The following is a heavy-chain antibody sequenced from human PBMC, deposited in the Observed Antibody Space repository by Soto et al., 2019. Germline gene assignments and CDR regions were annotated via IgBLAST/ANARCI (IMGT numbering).Heavy chain of an antibody. Sequence: PGGSLRLSCAASGFTFSSYGMHWVRQAPGKGLECVVVIWYDGSNNYYADSVKGRFTISRYNSKNTLFLQMNSLRAEDTAVFYCARDPEVVPAANGAFDIWGQGTMVTVSS. V-gene: IGHV3-33*01. CDR1: GFTFSSYG. CDR2: IWYDGSNN. CDR3: ARDPEVVPAANGAFDI. D-gene: IGHD2-2*01. J-gene: IGHJ3*02.